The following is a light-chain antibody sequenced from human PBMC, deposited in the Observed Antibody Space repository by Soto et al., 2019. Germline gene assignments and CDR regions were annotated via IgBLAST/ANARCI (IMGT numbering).Light chain of an antibody. CDR3: QQYHNYPT. CDR1: QSISSW. V-gene: IGKV1-5*03. Sequence: DIQMTQSPSTLSASVGDRVTITCRASQSISSWLAWYQQKPGKAPKVLIYKASSLEGGVPSRFSGSGSGTEFTLTISSLQPDDFATYYCQQYHNYPTFGQGTRLEIK. J-gene: IGKJ5*01. CDR2: KAS.